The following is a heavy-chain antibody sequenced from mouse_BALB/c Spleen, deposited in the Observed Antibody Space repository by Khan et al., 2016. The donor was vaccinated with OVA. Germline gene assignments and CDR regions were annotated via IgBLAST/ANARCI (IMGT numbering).Heavy chain of an antibody. Sequence: QIQLVQSGPELKKPGETVKISCKASGYTFTNYGMNWVKQAPGKGLKWMGWLNTNTGEPTYAEKFKGRFAFSLETSASTAYLQINNLKNEDTATXFGARRSIYYGYFDVWGAGTTVTVSS. CDR3: ARRSIYYGYFDV. CDR1: GYTFTNYG. V-gene: IGHV9-3*02. D-gene: IGHD2-1*01. J-gene: IGHJ1*01. CDR2: LNTNTGEP.